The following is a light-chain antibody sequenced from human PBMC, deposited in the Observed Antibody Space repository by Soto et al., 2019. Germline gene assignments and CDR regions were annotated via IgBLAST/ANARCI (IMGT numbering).Light chain of an antibody. J-gene: IGKJ1*01. V-gene: IGKV3-15*01. CDR2: GVS. CDR1: QSVTSN. CDR3: QQYHNWLPWT. Sequence: EIVMTQSPATLSVSPGERATLSCRASQSVTSNLAWYQQKPGQAPRLLIYGVSTRATGIPARFSGSGSGTEFTHTITSLPSEDFALYCCQQYHNWLPWTVGQGPKVDIQ.